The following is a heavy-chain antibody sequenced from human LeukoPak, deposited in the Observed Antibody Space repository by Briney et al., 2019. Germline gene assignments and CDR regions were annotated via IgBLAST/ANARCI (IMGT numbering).Heavy chain of an antibody. CDR3: ARDPSGWHSMDY. CDR2: ISPDGSSA. Sequence: GGSLILSCAASEFSFSSYWMHWVRQAPGKGLVWVSRISPDGSSASYADSVRGRFTISRDNAKNTLYLQMNSLRAEETVIYYCARDPSGWHSMDYWGQGILVTVSS. D-gene: IGHD6-19*01. CDR1: EFSFSSYW. J-gene: IGHJ4*02. V-gene: IGHV3-74*01.